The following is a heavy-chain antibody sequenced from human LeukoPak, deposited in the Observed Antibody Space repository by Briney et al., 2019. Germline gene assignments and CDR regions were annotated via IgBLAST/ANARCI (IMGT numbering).Heavy chain of an antibody. CDR3: ARLMIAAAGHNWFDP. D-gene: IGHD6-13*01. J-gene: IGHJ5*02. CDR2: IYTSGST. Sequence: SSQTLSLTCTVSGGSISSGSYYWSWIRQPAGKGLEWIGRIYTSGSTYYNPSLKSRVTISVDTSKNQFSLKLSSVTAADTAVYYCARLMIAAAGHNWFDPWGQGTLVTVSS. CDR1: GGSISSGSYY. V-gene: IGHV4-61*02.